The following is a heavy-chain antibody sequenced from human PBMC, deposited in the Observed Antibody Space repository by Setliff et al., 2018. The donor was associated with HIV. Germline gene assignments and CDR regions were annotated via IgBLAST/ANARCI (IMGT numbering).Heavy chain of an antibody. CDR2: IRSDESDK. J-gene: IGHJ6*02. Sequence: PGGSLRLSCAASGFTFSSYGMHWVRQAPGKGLEWVAFIRSDESDKHYADSVKGRFTISRDNSKNTLYLQMNSLRVEDTAVYYCARSVIGYYYYGMDVWGQGTLVTVSS. D-gene: IGHD3-10*01. CDR3: ARSVIGYYYYGMDV. V-gene: IGHV3-30*02. CDR1: GFTFSSYG.